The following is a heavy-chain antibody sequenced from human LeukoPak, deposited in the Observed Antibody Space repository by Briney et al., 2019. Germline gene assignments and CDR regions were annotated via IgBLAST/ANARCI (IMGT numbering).Heavy chain of an antibody. Sequence: GSLSLSFAASGFTFSSYSMNWVRQAPGKGLEWVSSIISSSSYIYYSDSVKGRFTISRDNAKNSLYLQMNSLRAEDTAVYYCARDVSDTYYYDSSGYQAWGYWGQGTLVTVSS. CDR3: ARDVSDTYYYDSSGYQAWGY. D-gene: IGHD3-22*01. V-gene: IGHV3-21*01. J-gene: IGHJ4*02. CDR1: GFTFSSYS. CDR2: IISSSSYI.